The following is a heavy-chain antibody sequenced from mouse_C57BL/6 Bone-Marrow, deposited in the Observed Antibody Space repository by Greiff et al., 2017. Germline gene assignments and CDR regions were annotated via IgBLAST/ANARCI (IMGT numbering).Heavy chain of an antibody. CDR3: ARVLGRCYAMDY. Sequence: DVMLVESGGGLVKPGGSLKLSCAASGFTFSSYAMSWVRQTPEKRLEWVATISDGGSYTYYPDNVKGRFTISRDNAKNNLYLQMSRLKSEDTAMYYCARVLGRCYAMDYWGQGTSVTVSS. V-gene: IGHV5-4*03. CDR1: GFTFSSYA. D-gene: IGHD4-1*01. J-gene: IGHJ4*01. CDR2: ISDGGSYT.